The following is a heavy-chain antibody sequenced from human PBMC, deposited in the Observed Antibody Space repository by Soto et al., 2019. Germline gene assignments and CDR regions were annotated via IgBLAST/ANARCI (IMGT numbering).Heavy chain of an antibody. CDR1: GGSFSGYY. CDR3: ARGSGPTYYYDSSGYWAPYYYSYYGMDV. D-gene: IGHD3-22*01. V-gene: IGHV4-34*01. Sequence: LSEILSLTCAVYGGSFSGYYWSWIRQPPGKGLEWIGEINHSGSTNYNPSLKSRVTISVDTSKNQFSLKLSSVTAADTAVYYCARGSGPTYYYDSSGYWAPYYYSYYGMDVWGQGTTVT. CDR2: INHSGST. J-gene: IGHJ6*02.